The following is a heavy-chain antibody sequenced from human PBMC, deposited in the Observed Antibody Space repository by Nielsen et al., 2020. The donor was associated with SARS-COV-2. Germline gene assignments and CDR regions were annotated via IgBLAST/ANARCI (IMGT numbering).Heavy chain of an antibody. V-gene: IGHV4-31*03. CDR3: ALSPGGILTDSPYWYFDL. D-gene: IGHD3-9*01. Sequence: SETLSLTCTVSGGSISSGGYYWSWIRQHPGKGLEWIGYIYYSGSTYYNPSLKSRVTISVDTSKNQFSLKLSSVTAADTAVYYCALSPGGILTDSPYWYFDLWGRGTLVTVSS. CDR1: GGSISSGGYY. CDR2: IYYSGST. J-gene: IGHJ2*01.